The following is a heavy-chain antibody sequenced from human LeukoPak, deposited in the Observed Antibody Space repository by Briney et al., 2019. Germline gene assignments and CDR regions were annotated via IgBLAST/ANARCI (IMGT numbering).Heavy chain of an antibody. CDR1: GFTFSDHY. CDR3: ATRSGSYGPGFDY. Sequence: PGGSLRLSCAASGFTFSDHYMHWVRQAPGKGLEWVGRTRNKANSYTTEYAASVKGRFTISRDDSKNSLYLQMNSLKTEDTAVYYCATRSGSYGPGFDYWGQGTLVTVSS. CDR2: TRNKANSYTT. V-gene: IGHV3-72*01. J-gene: IGHJ4*02. D-gene: IGHD1-26*01.